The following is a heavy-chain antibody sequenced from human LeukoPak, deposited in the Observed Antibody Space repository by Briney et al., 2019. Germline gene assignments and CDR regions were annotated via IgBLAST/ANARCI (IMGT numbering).Heavy chain of an antibody. J-gene: IGHJ4*02. Sequence: GGSLRLSCEASGFTFSGYGMHWVRQAPGKGLEWVALIWYDGSDKYYTDSVKGRFTISRDNSKNTLYLQMNSLRAEDTAVYYCARAGIAVAGKRYFDYWGQGTLVTVSS. CDR3: ARAGIAVAGKRYFDY. CDR2: IWYDGSDK. CDR1: GFTFSGYG. D-gene: IGHD6-19*01. V-gene: IGHV3-33*01.